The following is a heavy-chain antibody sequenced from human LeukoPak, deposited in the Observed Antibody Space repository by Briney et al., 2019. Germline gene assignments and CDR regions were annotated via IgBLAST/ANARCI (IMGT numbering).Heavy chain of an antibody. V-gene: IGHV1-2*02. J-gene: IGHJ4*02. CDR2: INPNSGGT. CDR3: ARLSAAGSDH. D-gene: IGHD6-13*01. CDR1: GYTFTGYY. Sequence: ASVKVSCKASGYTFTGYYMHWVRQAPGQGLEWMGWINPNSGGTNYAQKFQGRVTMTTDTSISTAYMELSVLRSDSTVVYYCARLSAAGSDHWAQGTLVTVSS.